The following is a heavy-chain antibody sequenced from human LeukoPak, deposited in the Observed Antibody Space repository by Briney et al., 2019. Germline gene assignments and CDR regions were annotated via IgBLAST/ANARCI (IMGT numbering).Heavy chain of an antibody. CDR3: ARVGYCSSTSCTKRGSFYY. J-gene: IGHJ4*02. CDR1: GFTFSSYS. D-gene: IGHD2-2*03. Sequence: PGGSLRLSCAASGFTFSSYSMNWVRQAPGKGLEWVSSISSSSSYIYYADSVEGRFTISRDNAKNSLYLQMNSLRAEDTAVYYCARVGYCSSTSCTKRGSFYYWGQGTLVTVSS. CDR2: ISSSSSYI. V-gene: IGHV3-21*01.